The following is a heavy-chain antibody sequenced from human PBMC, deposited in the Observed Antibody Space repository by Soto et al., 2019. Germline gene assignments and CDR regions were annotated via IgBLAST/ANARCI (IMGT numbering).Heavy chain of an antibody. V-gene: IGHV4-31*03. CDR3: ARRSVATSDTLDC. CDR2: IYYSGST. J-gene: IGHJ4*02. CDR1: GGSISSGGYY. Sequence: SETLSLTCTVSGGSISSGGYYWSWIRQHPGKGLEWIGYIYYSGSTYYNPSLKSRVTISVDTSKNQFSLKLSSVTAADTAVYYCARRSVATSDTLDCWGQGTLVTVSS. D-gene: IGHD5-12*01.